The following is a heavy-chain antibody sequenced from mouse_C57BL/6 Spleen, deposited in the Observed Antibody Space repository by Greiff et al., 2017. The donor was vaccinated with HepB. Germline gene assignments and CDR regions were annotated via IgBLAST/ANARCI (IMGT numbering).Heavy chain of an antibody. CDR2: IDPETGGT. D-gene: IGHD1-1*01. Sequence: VQLQQSGAELLRPGASVTLSCKALGYTFTDYEMHWVKQTPVHGLEWIGAIDPETGGTAYNQKFKGKAILTADKSSSTAYMELPSLTSEDSAVYYCTRSYSSFWYFDVWGTGTTVTVSS. CDR1: GYTFTDYE. CDR3: TRSYSSFWYFDV. J-gene: IGHJ1*03. V-gene: IGHV1-15*01.